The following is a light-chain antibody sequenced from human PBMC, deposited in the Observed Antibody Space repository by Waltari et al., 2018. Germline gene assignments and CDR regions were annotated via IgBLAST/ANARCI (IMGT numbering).Light chain of an antibody. J-gene: IGKJ4*01. V-gene: IGKV1-6*01. CDR3: LQDSGNNRA. Sequence: AIQMTQSPSSLSASVGDRVTITCRASQSIGEDLGWYQQKPGKAPELLIYGASTLQNGVPSRVSGSGSGTYITLTISSLQPEDFATYYYLQDSGNNRAFGGGTKVEIK. CDR2: GAS. CDR1: QSIGED.